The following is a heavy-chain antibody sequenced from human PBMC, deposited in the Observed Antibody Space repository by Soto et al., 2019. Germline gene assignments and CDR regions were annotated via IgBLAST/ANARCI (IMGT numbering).Heavy chain of an antibody. CDR3: ARDLYDFWRGYHDVFDI. Sequence: GGSLRLSCAASGFTFSSYSMNWVRQAPGKGLEWVSSISSSSSYIYYADSVKGRFTISRDNAKNSLYLQMNSLRAEDTAVYYCARDLYDFWRGYHDVFDIWGQGKMVTVSS. J-gene: IGHJ3*02. CDR2: ISSSSSYI. CDR1: GFTFSSYS. D-gene: IGHD3-3*01. V-gene: IGHV3-21*01.